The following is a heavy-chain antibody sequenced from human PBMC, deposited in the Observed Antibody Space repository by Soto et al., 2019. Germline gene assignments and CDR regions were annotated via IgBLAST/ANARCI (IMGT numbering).Heavy chain of an antibody. J-gene: IGHJ3*02. CDR1: GYSFTSYW. D-gene: IGHD3-10*01. Sequence: PGESLKISCKGSGYSFTSYWISWVRQMPGKGLEWMGRIDPSDSYTNYSPSFQGHVTISADKSISTAYLQWSSLKASDTAMYYCARRREYYGGPDAFDIWGQGTMVTVSS. CDR2: IDPSDSYT. CDR3: ARRREYYGGPDAFDI. V-gene: IGHV5-10-1*01.